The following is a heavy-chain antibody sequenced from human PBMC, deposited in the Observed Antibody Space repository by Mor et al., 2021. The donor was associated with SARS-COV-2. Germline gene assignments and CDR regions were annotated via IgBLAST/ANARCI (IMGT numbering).Heavy chain of an antibody. J-gene: IGHJ4*03. D-gene: IGHD3-16*01. Sequence: GLEWVSYISSSSYTNYADSVKGRFTISRDNAKNSLYLQMNSLRAEDTAVYYCARDYDYVWGNREGYFD. CDR3: ARDYDYVWGNREGYFD. CDR2: ISSSSYT. V-gene: IGHV3-11*05.